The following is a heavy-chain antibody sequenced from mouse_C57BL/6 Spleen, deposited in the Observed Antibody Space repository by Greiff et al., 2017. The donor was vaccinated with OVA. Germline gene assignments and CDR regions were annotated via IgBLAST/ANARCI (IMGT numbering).Heavy chain of an antibody. V-gene: IGHV1-26*01. CDR1: GYTFTDYY. CDR2: INPNNGGT. J-gene: IGHJ1*03. Sequence: EVQLQQSGPELVKPGASVKISCKASGYTFTDYYMNWVKQSHGKSLEWIGDINPNNGGTSYNQTFKGKATLTVDKSSSTAYMELRSLTSEDSAVYYCARRRNYDWYFDVGGTGTTVTVSS. D-gene: IGHD1-1*01. CDR3: ARRRNYDWYFDV.